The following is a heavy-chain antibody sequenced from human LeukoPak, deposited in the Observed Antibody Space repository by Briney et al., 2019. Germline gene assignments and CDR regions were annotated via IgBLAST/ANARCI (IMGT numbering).Heavy chain of an antibody. CDR1: GFTFNKYA. D-gene: IGHD3-10*01. CDR2: ISSSSSYI. CDR3: ARDWDQYYYGSGSSQAVFYYYYVDV. V-gene: IGHV3-21*01. Sequence: GGSLRLSCAASGFTFNKYAMNWVRQAPGKGLEWVSSISSSSSYIYYADSVKGRFTISRDNAKNSLYLQMNSLRAEDTAVYYCARDWDQYYYGSGSSQAVFYYYYVDVWGKGTTVTISS. J-gene: IGHJ6*03.